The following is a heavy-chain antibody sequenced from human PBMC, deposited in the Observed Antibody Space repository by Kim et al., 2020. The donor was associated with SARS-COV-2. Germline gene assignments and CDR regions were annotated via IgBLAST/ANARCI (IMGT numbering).Heavy chain of an antibody. Sequence: ASVKVSCKASGYTFTSYAMNWVRQAPGQGLEWMGWINTNTGNPKYAQGFTGRFVFSLDTSVSTAYLQISSLKAEDTAVYYCARDGRITIFGVVIPPGYYGMDVWGQGTTVTVSS. CDR3: ARDGRITIFGVVIPPGYYGMDV. D-gene: IGHD3-3*01. CDR2: INTNTGNP. V-gene: IGHV7-4-1*02. CDR1: GYTFTSYA. J-gene: IGHJ6*02.